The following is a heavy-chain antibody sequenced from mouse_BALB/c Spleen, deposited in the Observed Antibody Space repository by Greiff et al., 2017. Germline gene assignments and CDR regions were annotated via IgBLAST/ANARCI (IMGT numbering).Heavy chain of an antibody. D-gene: IGHD1-1*01. V-gene: IGHV5-17*02. J-gene: IGHJ1*01. CDR2: ISSGSSTI. CDR1: GFTFSSFG. CDR3: ARGDYYGYWYCDV. Sequence: DVKLVESGGGLVQPGGSRKLSCAASGFTFSSFGMHWVRQAPEKGLEWVAYISSGSSTIYYADTVKGRFTISRDNPKNTLFLQMTSLRSEDTAMYYCARGDYYGYWYCDVWGAGTTVTVSS.